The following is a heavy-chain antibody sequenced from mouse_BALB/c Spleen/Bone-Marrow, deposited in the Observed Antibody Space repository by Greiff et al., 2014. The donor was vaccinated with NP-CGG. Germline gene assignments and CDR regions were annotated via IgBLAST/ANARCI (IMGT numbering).Heavy chain of an antibody. CDR3: AREGGWLLRNYYAMDY. J-gene: IGHJ4*01. D-gene: IGHD2-3*01. CDR1: GFSLTSYG. CDR2: MGAGGDT. Sequence: VQRVESGPGLVAPSQSLSITCTVSGFSLTSYGVHWVRQPPGKGLEWLGVMGAGGDTNYNLDLMSRLNIIKDNSKSQVFLKMNSLQADGTAMYYCAREGGWLLRNYYAMDYWGQGTSVTVSS. V-gene: IGHV2-9*02.